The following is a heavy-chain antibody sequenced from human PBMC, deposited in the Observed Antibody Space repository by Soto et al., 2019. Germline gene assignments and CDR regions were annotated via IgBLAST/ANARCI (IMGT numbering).Heavy chain of an antibody. D-gene: IGHD1-7*01. J-gene: IGHJ4*02. CDR1: GFSLTASGVG. CDR3: AHNLKRGSTFHFDY. CDR2: IHWDDDK. Sequence: QITLNESGPTLVRPTPILTLTCTFSGFSLTASGVGVDWIRQPPGKALEWLALIHWDDDKRYSPSLKSRLTITTDTSRNQVVLTMTNMDPVDTATYFCAHNLKRGSTFHFDYWGQGTLVTVSS. V-gene: IGHV2-5*02.